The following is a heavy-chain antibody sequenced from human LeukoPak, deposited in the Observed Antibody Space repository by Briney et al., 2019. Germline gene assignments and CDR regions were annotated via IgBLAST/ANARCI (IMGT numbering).Heavy chain of an antibody. V-gene: IGHV1-8*03. CDR1: GYTFTSYD. CDR2: MNPNSGNT. CDR3: ARTTNRRKWFDP. D-gene: IGHD1-1*01. J-gene: IGHJ5*02. Sequence: ASVKVSCKASGYTFTSYDINWVRQATGQGLEWMGWMNPNSGNTGYAQKFQGRVTIARNTSISTAYMELSSLRSEDTAVYYCARTTNRRKWFDPWGQGTLVTVSS.